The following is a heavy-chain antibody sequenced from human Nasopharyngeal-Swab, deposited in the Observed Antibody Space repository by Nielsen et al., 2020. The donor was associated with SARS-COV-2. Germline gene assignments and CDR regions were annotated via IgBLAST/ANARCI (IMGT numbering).Heavy chain of an antibody. V-gene: IGHV1-18*01. CDR3: ASSSMADDAFDI. J-gene: IGHJ3*02. CDR2: ISAYNGNT. Sequence: ASVKVSCKASGYTFTSYGISWVRQAPGQGLEWMGWISAYNGNTNYAQKFQGRVTMTRDTSISTAYMELSRLRSDDTAVYYCASSSMADDAFDIWGQGTMVTVSS. CDR1: GYTFTSYG. D-gene: IGHD5-24*01.